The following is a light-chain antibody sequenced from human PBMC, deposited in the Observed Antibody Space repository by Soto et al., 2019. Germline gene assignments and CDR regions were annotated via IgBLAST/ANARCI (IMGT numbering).Light chain of an antibody. CDR3: PHSAYSPLT. Sequence: KQGGGSRTITPGGGGTVTERASQTVTSDYLAWYQQKPGQAPRLLIYGASDRATGIPDRFSASGSGTDFTLTISFLEAQDGAIYKCPHSAYSPLTFCQGTKVDNK. CDR2: GAS. J-gene: IGKJ1*01. CDR1: QTVTSDY. V-gene: IGKV3-20*01.